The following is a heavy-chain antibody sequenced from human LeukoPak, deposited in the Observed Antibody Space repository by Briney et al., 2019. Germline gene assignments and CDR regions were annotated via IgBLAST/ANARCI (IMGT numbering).Heavy chain of an antibody. CDR1: GFTFTSSA. D-gene: IGHD3-22*01. Sequence: SVKVSCKASGFTFTSSAMQRVRQARGQRLEWIGWIVVGSGNTNYAQKFQERVTITRDMSTSTAYMELSSLRSEDTAVYYCAARGYYDSSGYLWSHAFDIWGQGTMVTVSS. J-gene: IGHJ3*02. CDR2: IVVGSGNT. V-gene: IGHV1-58*02. CDR3: AARGYYDSSGYLWSHAFDI.